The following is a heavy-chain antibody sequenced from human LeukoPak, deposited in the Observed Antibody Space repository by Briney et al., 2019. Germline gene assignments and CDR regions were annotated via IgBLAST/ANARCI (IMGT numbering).Heavy chain of an antibody. J-gene: IGHJ4*02. CDR1: GYTFTVKF. Sequence: ASVKVSCKTSGYTFTVKFLHWLRQAPGQGLEWMAGLEPNSGGAVYGQNFRGWVTVTRDTSVSTAYMELSRLRSDDTAVYYCAVETFYDRSGYSNAFDYWGQGTLVTVSS. V-gene: IGHV1-2*04. CDR2: LEPNSGGA. CDR3: AVETFYDRSGYSNAFDY. D-gene: IGHD3-22*01.